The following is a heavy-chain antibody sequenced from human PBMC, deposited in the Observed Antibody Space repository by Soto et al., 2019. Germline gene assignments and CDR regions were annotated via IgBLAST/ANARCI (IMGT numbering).Heavy chain of an antibody. D-gene: IGHD3-10*01. CDR3: ARDLGYGGNSGR. Sequence: ASVKVSCKASGYTLTSYAMHWVRQAPGQRLEWMGWINAGNGNTKYSQKFQGRVTITRDTSTSTAYMELSSLRSEDTAVYYCARDLGYGGNSGRWGQGTMVPVSS. V-gene: IGHV1-3*01. CDR2: INAGNGNT. CDR1: GYTLTSYA. J-gene: IGHJ3*01.